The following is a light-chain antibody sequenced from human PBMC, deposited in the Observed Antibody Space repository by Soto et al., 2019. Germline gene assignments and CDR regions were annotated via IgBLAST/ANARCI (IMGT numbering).Light chain of an antibody. V-gene: IGLV2-14*03. CDR2: DVT. CDR1: SSDVGAYNY. CDR3: SSYTTRSTYA. J-gene: IGLJ1*01. Sequence: SELTRAGYGSRSPGQSITIINTGTSSDVGAYNYVSWYQQHPGKAPRLMIYDVTNRPSGVSNRFSGSKSGYTASLTISGLQAEDEADYYCSSYTTRSTYAFGPGTKVPVL.